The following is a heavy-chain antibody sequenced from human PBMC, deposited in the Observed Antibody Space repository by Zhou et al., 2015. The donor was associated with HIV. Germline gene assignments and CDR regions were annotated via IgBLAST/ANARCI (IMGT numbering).Heavy chain of an antibody. V-gene: IGHV1-69*06. CDR3: AKSSADSDYAFDT. D-gene: IGHD3-22*01. Sequence: LVQSGTEVRKPGSSVKVSCKANGGTFSGSDISWVRQAPGQGLEWMGTITPMFETQTYAERFRARLTITVDKSTSAAYMDLRSLRYEDAAVYYCAKSSADSDYAFDTWGQGTQVVVSS. J-gene: IGHJ3*02. CDR1: GGTFSGSD. CDR2: ITPMFETQ.